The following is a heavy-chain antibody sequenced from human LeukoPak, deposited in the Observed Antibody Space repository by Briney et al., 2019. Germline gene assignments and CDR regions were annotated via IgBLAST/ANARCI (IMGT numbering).Heavy chain of an antibody. J-gene: IGHJ4*02. Sequence: GGSLRLSCTASGFTFRTYAMNWVRQAPGKGLEWLSGISGSGNGTYYADSVKGRFIISRDNSKNMVYLQMNSLTVEDTATYYCAKRTMSAFDSWGQGTLLIVSS. D-gene: IGHD5-24*01. CDR1: GFTFRTYA. CDR3: AKRTMSAFDS. V-gene: IGHV3-23*01. CDR2: ISGSGNGT.